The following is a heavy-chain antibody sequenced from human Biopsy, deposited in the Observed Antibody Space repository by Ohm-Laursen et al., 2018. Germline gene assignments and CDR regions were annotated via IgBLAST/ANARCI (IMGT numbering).Heavy chain of an antibody. CDR1: GGTFSSDA. CDR3: ARVRSGGRVTVFGVEVKTGWLDT. Sequence: ASVKVSCKASGGTFSSDAITWVRQAPGQGLEWMGWMNPANGDAGYAQSFRGRVTMTRSTSITTAYMELSSLGSEDTAVYYCARVRSGGRVTVFGVEVKTGWLDTWGQGTLVTVSS. J-gene: IGHJ5*02. D-gene: IGHD3-3*01. CDR2: MNPANGDA. V-gene: IGHV1-8*02.